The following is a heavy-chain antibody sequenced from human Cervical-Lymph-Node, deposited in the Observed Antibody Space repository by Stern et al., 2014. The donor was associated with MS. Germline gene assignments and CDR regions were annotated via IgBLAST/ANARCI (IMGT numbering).Heavy chain of an antibody. CDR1: GFTFSDHY. D-gene: IGHD2-21*02. Sequence: EDQLVESGGGLVQPGGSLRLSCAASGFTFSDHYMDWVRQAPGKGLEWAGRTRNKANSYTTEYAASVKGRFTISRDDSKNSLYLQMNSLKTEDTAVYYCALGGLLYFDYWGQGTLVTVSS. CDR2: TRNKANSYTT. CDR3: ALGGLLYFDY. J-gene: IGHJ4*02. V-gene: IGHV3-72*01.